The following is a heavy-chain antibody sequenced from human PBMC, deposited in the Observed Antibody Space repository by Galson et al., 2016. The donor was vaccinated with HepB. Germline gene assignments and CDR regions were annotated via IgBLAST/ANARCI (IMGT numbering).Heavy chain of an antibody. Sequence: SETLSLTCIVSGGSISSDYYWGWIRQTPGRGLEWIGSLYSGEDTYYNPSLKSRVTISVDTSRNQFSLRLDSVTAAATGVYYCATGIVVAGKMYYPYMDVWGKGTTVTVSS. CDR3: ATGIVVAGKMYYPYMDV. D-gene: IGHD6-19*01. CDR2: LYSGEDT. CDR1: GGSISSDYY. J-gene: IGHJ6*03. V-gene: IGHV4-39*01.